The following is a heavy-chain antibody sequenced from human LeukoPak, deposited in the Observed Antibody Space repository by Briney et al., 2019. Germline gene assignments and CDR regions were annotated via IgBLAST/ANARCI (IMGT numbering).Heavy chain of an antibody. CDR3: AKDHYWSIDY. Sequence: GGSLRLSCAASGFDFSSNWKHWVRHAPGQGLVWVSRIKGDGISTNYADSVKGRFTISRDIAKNTLYLQMNSLRAEDTGVYYCAKDHYWSIDYWGRGTLVTVSS. D-gene: IGHD3-3*01. CDR2: IKGDGIST. CDR1: GFDFSSNW. V-gene: IGHV3-74*01. J-gene: IGHJ4*02.